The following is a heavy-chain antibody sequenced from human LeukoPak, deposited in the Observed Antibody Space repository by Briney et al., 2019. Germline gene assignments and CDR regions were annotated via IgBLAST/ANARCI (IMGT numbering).Heavy chain of an antibody. V-gene: IGHV3-30*03. Sequence: GRSLRLSCATSGFTFSSYGMHWVRQAPGKGLEWVAVISYDGSNKYYADSVKGRFTISRDNSKNTLYLQMNSLRAEDTAVYYCARDPVPAAIRYWFDPWGQGTLVTVSS. CDR2: ISYDGSNK. D-gene: IGHD2-2*02. CDR3: ARDPVPAAIRYWFDP. CDR1: GFTFSSYG. J-gene: IGHJ5*02.